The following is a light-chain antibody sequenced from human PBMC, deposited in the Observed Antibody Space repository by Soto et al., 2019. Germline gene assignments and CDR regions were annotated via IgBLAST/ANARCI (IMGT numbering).Light chain of an antibody. CDR2: GAS. Sequence: EIVLTQSPGTLSLSPGERATLSCRARQSVRSSYLAWYQQKPGQAPRLLIYGASTRATGIPGRFSGSGSGKDFTLTISRLEPEDFAVYYCQQYVSSPRTFVQGTKLEIK. CDR1: QSVRSSY. J-gene: IGKJ2*01. CDR3: QQYVSSPRT. V-gene: IGKV3-20*01.